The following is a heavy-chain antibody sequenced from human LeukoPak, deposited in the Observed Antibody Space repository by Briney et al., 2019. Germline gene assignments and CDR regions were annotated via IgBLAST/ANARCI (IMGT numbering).Heavy chain of an antibody. CDR3: ARHFGYDDTTDFQGVPDY. D-gene: IGHD5-12*01. J-gene: IGHJ4*02. Sequence: SETLSLTCTVSGGSISSYYWSWIRQPPGKGLEWIGSIYYSGSTYFNPSLKSRVTIFVDASKTQFSLKLSSLTAADTAVYYCARHFGYDDTTDFQGVPDYWGQGSLVTVSS. V-gene: IGHV4-59*04. CDR1: GGSISSYY. CDR2: IYYSGST.